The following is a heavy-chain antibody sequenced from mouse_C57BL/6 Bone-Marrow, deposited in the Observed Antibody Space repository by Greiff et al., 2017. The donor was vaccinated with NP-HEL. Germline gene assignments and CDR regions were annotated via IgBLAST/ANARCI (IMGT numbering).Heavy chain of an antibody. J-gene: IGHJ1*03. CDR3: ARVANWDQWYFDV. Sequence: QVQLQQPGAELVMPGASVKLSCKASGYTFTSYWMHWVKQRPGQGLEWIGEIDPSDSYTNSNQKFKGKSTLTVDKSSSTAYMQLSSLTSEDSAVDYCARVANWDQWYFDVWGTGTTVTVSS. CDR1: GYTFTSYW. D-gene: IGHD4-1*01. V-gene: IGHV1-69*01. CDR2: IDPSDSYT.